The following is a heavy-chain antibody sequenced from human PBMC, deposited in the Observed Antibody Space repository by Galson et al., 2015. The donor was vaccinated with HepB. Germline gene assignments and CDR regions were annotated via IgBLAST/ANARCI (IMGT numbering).Heavy chain of an antibody. J-gene: IGHJ4*02. Sequence: SSYAMSWVRQAPGKGLEWVSAISGSGGSTYYADSVKGRFTISRDNSKNTLYLQMNSLRAEDTAVYYCAKDAGLYGDYPGYFDYWGQGTLVTVSS. CDR1: SSYA. CDR2: ISGSGGST. CDR3: AKDAGLYGDYPGYFDY. D-gene: IGHD4-17*01. V-gene: IGHV3-23*01.